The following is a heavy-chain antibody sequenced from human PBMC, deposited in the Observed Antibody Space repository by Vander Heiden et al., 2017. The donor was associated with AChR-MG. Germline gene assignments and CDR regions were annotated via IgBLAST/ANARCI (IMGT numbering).Heavy chain of an antibody. D-gene: IGHD1-26*01. CDR3: ARELTGSFYFDF. CDR1: GSTFTNYH. CDR2: INPSLDST. Sequence: QVQLVQSGAEVKKPGASRKVSCKPSGSTFTNYHMHWVRQAPGQGLEWVGTINPSLDSTHYAQKFQGRVRMTRDTSTKTVYMDMTSLRPEDTAVYFCARELTGSFYFDFWGQGSLVTVSS. V-gene: IGHV1-46*03. J-gene: IGHJ4*02.